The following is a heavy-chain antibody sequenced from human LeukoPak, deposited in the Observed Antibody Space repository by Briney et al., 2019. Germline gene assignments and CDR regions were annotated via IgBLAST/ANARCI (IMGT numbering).Heavy chain of an antibody. D-gene: IGHD6-13*01. J-gene: IGHJ4*02. CDR3: ARDMESSSWSPDDPCFDY. CDR2: ISSSSSYI. CDR1: GFTFSSYA. V-gene: IGHV3-21*01. Sequence: PGGSLRLSCAASGFTFSSYAMHWVRQAPGKGLEWVSSISSSSSYIYYADSVKGRFTISRDNAKNSLYLQMNSLRAEDTAVYYCARDMESSSWSPDDPCFDYWGQGTLVTVSS.